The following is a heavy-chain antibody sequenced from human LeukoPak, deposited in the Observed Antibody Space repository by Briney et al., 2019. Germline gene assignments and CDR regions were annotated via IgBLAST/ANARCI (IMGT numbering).Heavy chain of an antibody. CDR3: VVYYDFWSGYSSPY. CDR1: GFKIDDYY. D-gene: IGHD3-3*01. CDR2: ISLSGGTI. Sequence: PGGSLRLSCAASGFKIDDYYMSWIRQAPGKGLEWVSHISLSGGTIYYADSVKGRFTISRDNAKNPLYLQMNSLRAEDTAVYYCVVYYDFWSGYSSPYWGQGTLVTVSS. J-gene: IGHJ4*02. V-gene: IGHV3-11*04.